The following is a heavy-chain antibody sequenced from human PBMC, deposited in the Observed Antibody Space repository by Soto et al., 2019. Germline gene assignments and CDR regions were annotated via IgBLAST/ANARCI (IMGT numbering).Heavy chain of an antibody. J-gene: IGHJ5*02. V-gene: IGHV4-28*03. D-gene: IGHD3-16*02. CDR3: AREWGYDYVWGSYRYNWFDP. CDR1: GDSISSSNW. CDR2: IYYSGTT. Sequence: SETLSLTCAVSGDSISSSNWWGWIRQPPGRGLGWIGYIYYSGTTYYNPSLKSRVTISVDTSKNQFSLKLSSVTAADTAVYYCAREWGYDYVWGSYRYNWFDPWGQGTLVTVSS.